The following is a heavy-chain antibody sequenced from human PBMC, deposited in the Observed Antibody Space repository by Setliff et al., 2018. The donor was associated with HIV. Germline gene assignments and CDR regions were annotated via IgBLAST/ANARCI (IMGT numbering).Heavy chain of an antibody. D-gene: IGHD2-2*01. CDR1: GGSISSYY. CDR2: IYYSGST. V-gene: IGHV4-59*01. CDR3: ARGGTSSNWFGP. J-gene: IGHJ5*02. Sequence: TLSLTCTVSGGSISSYYWSWIRQPPGKGLEWIGYIYYSGSTNYNPSLKSRVTISVDTSKNQFSLKLTSVTAADTAVYYCARGGTSSNWFGPWGQGTLVTVSS.